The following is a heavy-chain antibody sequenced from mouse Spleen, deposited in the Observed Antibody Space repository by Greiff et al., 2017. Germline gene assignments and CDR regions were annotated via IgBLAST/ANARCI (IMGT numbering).Heavy chain of an antibody. Sequence: VQLQQSGPELVKPGASVKISCKASGYAFSSSWMNWVKQRPGKGLEWIGRIYPGDGDTNYNGKFKGKATLTADKSSSTAYMQLSSLTSEDSAVYFCAREGGDDGVFDYWGQGTTLTVSS. V-gene: IGHV1-82*01. CDR3: AREGGDDGVFDY. CDR1: GYAFSSSW. D-gene: IGHD2-12*01. CDR2: IYPGDGDT. J-gene: IGHJ2*01.